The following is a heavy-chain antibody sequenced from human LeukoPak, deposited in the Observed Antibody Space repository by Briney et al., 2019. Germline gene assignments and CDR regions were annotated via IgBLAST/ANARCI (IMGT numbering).Heavy chain of an antibody. CDR1: GGSFSGYY. D-gene: IGHD2-15*01. J-gene: IGHJ4*02. CDR3: ARAGKWVAAIGY. Sequence: PSETLSLTCAVYGGSFSGYYWSWIRQPPGKGLEWIGEINHSGSTNYNPSLKSRVTISVDTSKNQFSLKLSSVTAADTAVYYCARAGKWVAAIGYWGQGTLVTVSS. CDR2: INHSGST. V-gene: IGHV4-34*01.